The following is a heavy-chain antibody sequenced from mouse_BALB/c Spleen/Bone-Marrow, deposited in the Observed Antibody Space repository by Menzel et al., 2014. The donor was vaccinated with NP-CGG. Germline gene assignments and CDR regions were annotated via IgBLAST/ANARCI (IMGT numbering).Heavy chain of an antibody. J-gene: IGHJ3*01. CDR3: ARGDYDGGSFFAY. CDR1: GFNIKDTY. CDR2: IDPANGNT. Sequence: VQLQQSGADLVKPGASVKLSCTASGFNIKDTYMHWVKQRPEQGLEWIGRIDPANGNTKYDPKFQGKATITADTSSNTAYLQLSSLTSEDTAVYYCARGDYDGGSFFAYWGQGTLVTVSA. D-gene: IGHD1-1*01. V-gene: IGHV14-3*02.